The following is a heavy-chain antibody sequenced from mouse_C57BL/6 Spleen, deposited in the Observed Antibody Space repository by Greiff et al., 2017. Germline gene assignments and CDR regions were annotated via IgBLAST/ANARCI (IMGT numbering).Heavy chain of an antibody. Sequence: EVQLQQSGPELVKPGASVKISCKASGYSFTGYYMNWVKQSPEKSLEWIGEINPSTGGTTYNQKFKAKATLTVDKSSSTAYMQLKSLTSEDSAVYYCARRYYYGSKGLDYWGQGTTLTVSS. D-gene: IGHD1-1*01. V-gene: IGHV1-42*01. J-gene: IGHJ2*01. CDR1: GYSFTGYY. CDR2: INPSTGGT. CDR3: ARRYYYGSKGLDY.